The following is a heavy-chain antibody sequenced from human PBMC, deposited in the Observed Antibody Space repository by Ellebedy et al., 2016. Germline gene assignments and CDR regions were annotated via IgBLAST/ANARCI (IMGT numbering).Heavy chain of an antibody. J-gene: IGHJ4*02. Sequence: GGSLGLSCAASGFTFSSYSMHWVRQAPGKGLEWVAAISYDGNNRYYADSVKGRFTISRDNSKNSLYLQMNSLRAEDTAVYYCSRGKGYCANGVCYSTYYFDYWGQGTLVTVSS. CDR1: GFTFSSYS. CDR2: ISYDGNNR. D-gene: IGHD2-8*01. V-gene: IGHV3-30*03. CDR3: SRGKGYCANGVCYSTYYFDY.